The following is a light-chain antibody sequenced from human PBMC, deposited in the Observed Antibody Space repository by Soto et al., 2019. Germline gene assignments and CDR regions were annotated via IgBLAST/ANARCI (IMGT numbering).Light chain of an antibody. J-gene: IGKJ4*01. Sequence: DIHMTQSPSTLSSSGGDRVTITCRASQSISSWLAWYQQKPGKAPQLLIYDASSLESGVPSRFSGSGSGTEFALTISSLQPDDFATYYCQQYNSYPFTFGGGTKVDI. CDR2: DAS. CDR1: QSISSW. V-gene: IGKV1-5*01. CDR3: QQYNSYPFT.